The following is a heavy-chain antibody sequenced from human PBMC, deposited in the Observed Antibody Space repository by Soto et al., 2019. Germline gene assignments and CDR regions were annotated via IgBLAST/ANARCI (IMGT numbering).Heavy chain of an antibody. CDR3: ARAPSGSYPEFDY. CDR1: GIIFSSYT. J-gene: IGHJ4*02. CDR2: ITYDGSNQ. Sequence: GGSLRLSCAVSGIIFSSYTMHWVRQAPGKGLEWVGVITYDGSNQYYADSVKGRFTISRDNSRNMLFLQMNSLRPDDTAVYYCARAPSGSYPEFDYWGQGTLVTVSS. D-gene: IGHD1-26*01. V-gene: IGHV3-30-3*01.